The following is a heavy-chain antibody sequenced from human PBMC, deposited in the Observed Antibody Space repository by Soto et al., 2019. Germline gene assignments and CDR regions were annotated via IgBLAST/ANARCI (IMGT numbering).Heavy chain of an antibody. CDR2: IYYSGST. J-gene: IGHJ4*02. V-gene: IGHV4-30-4*01. CDR1: GGSISSGDYY. CDR3: ARGIVVVTAIISQFFDY. Sequence: SETLSLTCTVSGGSISSGDYYWSWIRQPPGKGLEWIGYIYYSGSTYYNPSLESRVTISVDTSKNQFSLELSSVTAADTAVHYCARGIVVVTAIISQFFDYWGQGTLVTVSS. D-gene: IGHD2-21*02.